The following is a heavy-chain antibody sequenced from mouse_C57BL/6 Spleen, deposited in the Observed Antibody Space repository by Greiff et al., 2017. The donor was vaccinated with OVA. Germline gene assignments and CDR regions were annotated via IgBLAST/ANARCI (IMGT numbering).Heavy chain of an antibody. Sequence: EVKLMESGGGLVKPGGSLKLSCAASGFTFSDYGMHWVRQAPEKGLEWVAYISSGSSTIYYADTVKGRFTISRDNAKSTLFLQMTSLRSEDTAMYYCAREDDYDAMDYWGQGTSVTVSS. CDR3: AREDDYDAMDY. V-gene: IGHV5-17*01. CDR2: ISSGSSTI. J-gene: IGHJ4*01. CDR1: GFTFSDYG.